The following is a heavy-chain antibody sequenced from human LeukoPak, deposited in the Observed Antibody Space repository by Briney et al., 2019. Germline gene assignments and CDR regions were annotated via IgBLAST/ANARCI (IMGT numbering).Heavy chain of an antibody. CDR2: ISFDGSTK. V-gene: IGHV3-30*18. CDR3: AKEPHPYRSGWYRKE. D-gene: IGHD6-13*01. Sequence: PGGSLRPSCAASGSSFSTYGTQWVRQAPGKGLEWVGVISFDGSTKYYADSVKGRFTIPRDNSKNTLYLHLISLRAEDTAVYYFAKEPHPYRSGWYRKEWGHGTLVTVSS. J-gene: IGHJ4*01. CDR1: GSSFSTYG.